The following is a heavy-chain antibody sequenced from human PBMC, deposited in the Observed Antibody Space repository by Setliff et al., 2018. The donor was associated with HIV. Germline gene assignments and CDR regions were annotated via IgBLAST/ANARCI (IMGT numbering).Heavy chain of an antibody. D-gene: IGHD3-10*01. CDR1: GYTFTGYY. J-gene: IGHJ4*02. CDR3: ARAGGLRMDRGVVSDY. Sequence: ASVKVSCKASGYTFTGYYVHWVRQAPGQGLEWMGWINPNNGDTNYAQKFQGRVTMTRDTSISTAYMELSSLKSDDTAVYYCARAGGLRMDRGVVSDYWGQGTLVTVSS. CDR2: INPNNGDT. V-gene: IGHV1-2*02.